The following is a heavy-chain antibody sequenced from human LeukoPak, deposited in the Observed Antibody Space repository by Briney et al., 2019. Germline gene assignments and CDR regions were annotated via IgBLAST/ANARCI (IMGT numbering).Heavy chain of an antibody. Sequence: SETLSLTCTVSGGSISSSSYYWGWIRQPPGKGLEWIGSIYYSGSTYYNPSLKSRVTISVDTSKNQFSLKLSSVTPEDTAVYYCARDWLGHYFDYWGQGTLVTVSS. J-gene: IGHJ4*02. CDR2: IYYSGST. CDR1: GGSISSSSYY. CDR3: ARDWLGHYFDY. V-gene: IGHV4-39*02. D-gene: IGHD6-19*01.